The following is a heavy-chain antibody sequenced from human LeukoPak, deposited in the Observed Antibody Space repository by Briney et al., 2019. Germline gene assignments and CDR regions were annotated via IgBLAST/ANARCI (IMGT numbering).Heavy chain of an antibody. D-gene: IGHD3-22*01. Sequence: SETLPLTCTVSGGSISSYYWSWIRQPPGKGLEWIGYIYYSGSTNYNPSLKSRVTISVDTSKNQFSLKLSSVTAADTAVYYCARGVDSSGYYPPDYWGQGTLVTVSS. CDR1: GGSISSYY. CDR3: ARGVDSSGYYPPDY. J-gene: IGHJ4*02. V-gene: IGHV4-59*01. CDR2: IYYSGST.